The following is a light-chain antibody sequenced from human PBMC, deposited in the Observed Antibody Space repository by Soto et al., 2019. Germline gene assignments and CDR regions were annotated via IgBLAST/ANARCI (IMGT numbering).Light chain of an antibody. CDR1: SSDVGGYNY. CDR2: EVS. J-gene: IGLJ2*01. CDR3: SSFAGNNNLV. Sequence: QSALTQPPSASGSPGQSVTISCTGTSSDVGGYNYVSWYQQHPGKAPKLMISEVSKRPSGVPDRFSGSKSGNTASLTVSGLQAEEEADYYCSSFAGNNNLVFGGGTKLPS. V-gene: IGLV2-8*01.